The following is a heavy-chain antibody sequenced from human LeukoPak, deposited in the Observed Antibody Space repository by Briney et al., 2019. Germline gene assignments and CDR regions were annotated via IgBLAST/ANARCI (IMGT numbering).Heavy chain of an antibody. J-gene: IGHJ6*03. V-gene: IGHV3-30*04. CDR2: MSYDGSNK. CDR3: ARMGASSWYWADYYYYMDV. CDR1: GFTFNNYA. D-gene: IGHD6-13*01. Sequence: GGSLRLSCAASGFTFNNYAMRWVRQAPGKGLEWVAAMSYDGSNKYYADSVKGRFTISRDNSKNTLYLQMNSLRAEDTAVYYCARMGASSWYWADYYYYMDVWGKGTTVTVSS.